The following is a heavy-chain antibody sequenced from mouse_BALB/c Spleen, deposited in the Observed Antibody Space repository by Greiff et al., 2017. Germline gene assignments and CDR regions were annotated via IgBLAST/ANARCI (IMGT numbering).Heavy chain of an antibody. V-gene: IGHV1S22*01. CDR3: KRSAYYGNYVAMDY. CDR1: GYTFTSYW. D-gene: IGHD2-10*01. J-gene: IGHJ4*01. CDR2: IYPGSGST. Sequence: LQQPGSELVRPGASVKLSCKASGYTFTSYWMHWVKQRPGQGLEWIGNIYPGSGSTNYDEKFKSKATLTVDTSSSTAYMQLSSLTSEDSAVYYCKRSAYYGNYVAMDYWGQGTSVTVSS.